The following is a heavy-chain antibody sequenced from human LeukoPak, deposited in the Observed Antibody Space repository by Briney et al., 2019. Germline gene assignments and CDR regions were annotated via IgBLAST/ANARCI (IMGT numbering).Heavy chain of an antibody. CDR1: GFTVSTNY. J-gene: IGHJ4*02. Sequence: GGSLRLSCAASGFTVSTNYMSWVRQAPGKGLEWVSVIYSGGNTYYADSVKGRFTISRDNAKNSLYLQMNSLRAEDTAVYYCARVREYSSGSNYWGQGTLVTVSS. D-gene: IGHD6-19*01. CDR3: ARVREYSSGSNY. V-gene: IGHV3-66*01. CDR2: IYSGGNT.